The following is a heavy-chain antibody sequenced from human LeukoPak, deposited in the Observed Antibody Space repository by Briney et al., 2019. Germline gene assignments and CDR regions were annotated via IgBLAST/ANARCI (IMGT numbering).Heavy chain of an antibody. Sequence: GASVKVSCKASGYTFTSHGITWVRQAPGQGLEWMGWISAYNGYTNYGQKFQGRVTITADKSTSTAYMGLSSLRSEDTAVYYCATRVRGYGDFYYYYYYMDVWGKGTTVTVSS. J-gene: IGHJ6*03. CDR2: ISAYNGYT. D-gene: IGHD4-17*01. V-gene: IGHV1-18*01. CDR1: GYTFTSHG. CDR3: ATRVRGYGDFYYYYYYMDV.